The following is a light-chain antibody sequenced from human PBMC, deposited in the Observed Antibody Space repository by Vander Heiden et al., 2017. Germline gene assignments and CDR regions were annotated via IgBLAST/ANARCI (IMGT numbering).Light chain of an antibody. CDR3: AAWDDSLNGWV. V-gene: IGLV1-44*01. CDR2: SNT. CDR1: SSNIGSNT. J-gene: IGLJ3*02. Sequence: QSVLTQPPSASGTPGQRVTIACSGSSSNIGSNTVNWYQQLPGTAPKLLIYSNTLRPSGVPDRFSGSKSGTSASLAISGLQSEDEADYYCAAWDDSLNGWVFGGGTKLTVL.